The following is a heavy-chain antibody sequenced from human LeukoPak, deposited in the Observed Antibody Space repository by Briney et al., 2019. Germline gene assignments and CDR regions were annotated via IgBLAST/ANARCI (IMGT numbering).Heavy chain of an antibody. D-gene: IGHD1-1*01. CDR2: NNPISGNR. V-gene: IGHV1-8*01. Sequence: ASVTVSCKASGYTFTSHDINWVRQATGQGLEWMGWNNPISGNRDYAQQFQGRVTMTMDTSIGTAYMEVSSLRSDDTAVYYCARAVASTGSKGYSYYMDVWGTGTTVTVSS. CDR3: ARAVASTGSKGYSYYMDV. J-gene: IGHJ6*03. CDR1: GYTFTSHD.